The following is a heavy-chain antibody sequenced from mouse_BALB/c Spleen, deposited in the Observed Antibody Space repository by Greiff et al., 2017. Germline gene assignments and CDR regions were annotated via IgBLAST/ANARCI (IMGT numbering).Heavy chain of an antibody. CDR2: IYPGDGDT. CDR3: AKTGYGNYWFAY. Sequence: VKLVESGAELARPGASVKLSCKASGYTFTSYWMQWVKQRPGQGLEWIGAIYPGDGDTRYTQKFKGKATLTADKSSSTAYMQLSSLASEDSAVYYCAKTGYGNYWFAYWGQGTLVTVSA. CDR1: GYTFTSYW. J-gene: IGHJ3*01. D-gene: IGHD2-1*01. V-gene: IGHV1-87*01.